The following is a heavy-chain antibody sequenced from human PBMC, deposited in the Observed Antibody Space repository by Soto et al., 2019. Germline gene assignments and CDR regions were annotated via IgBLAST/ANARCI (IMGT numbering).Heavy chain of an antibody. CDR1: GFTFSSYW. Sequence: GGSLRLSCAASGFTFSSYWMSWVRQAPGKGLEWVANIKQDGSEKYYVDSVKGRFTISRDNAKNSLYLQMNSLRAEDTAVYYCARDVVVVPAPTFSGRRVYSYYGMDVWSQGTTVTVSS. CDR3: ARDVVVVPAPTFSGRRVYSYYGMDV. CDR2: IKQDGSEK. J-gene: IGHJ6*02. V-gene: IGHV3-7*03. D-gene: IGHD2-2*01.